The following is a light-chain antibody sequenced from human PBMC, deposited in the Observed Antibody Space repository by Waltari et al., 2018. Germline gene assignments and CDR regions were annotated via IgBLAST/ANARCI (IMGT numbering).Light chain of an antibody. CDR1: SSTIGNHA. CDR2: YDD. Sequence: QSVLTQPPSVSEAPRQRVTISCSGSSSTIGNHAVTWYQQLPGKAPKLLIYYDDLLPSGVSDRFSGAKSGTSASLAISGLQSDDEADYYCAAWDDSLNGPVFGGGTKLTVL. V-gene: IGLV1-36*01. J-gene: IGLJ2*01. CDR3: AAWDDSLNGPV.